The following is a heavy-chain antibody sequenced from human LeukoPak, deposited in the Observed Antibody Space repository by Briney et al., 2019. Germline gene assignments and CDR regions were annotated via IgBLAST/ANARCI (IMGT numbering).Heavy chain of an antibody. V-gene: IGHV1-69*13. D-gene: IGHD5-18*01. Sequence: ASVKVSCKASVGTFSSYAISWVRQAPGQGLEWMGGIIPIFGTANYAQKCQGRVTITADESTSTAYMELSSLRSEDTAVYYCARGTYSYGITFSPFDYWGQGTLVTVSS. CDR3: ARGTYSYGITFSPFDY. J-gene: IGHJ4*02. CDR2: IIPIFGTA. CDR1: VGTFSSYA.